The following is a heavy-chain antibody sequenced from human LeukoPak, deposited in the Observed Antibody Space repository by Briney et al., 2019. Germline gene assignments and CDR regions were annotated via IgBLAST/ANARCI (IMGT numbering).Heavy chain of an antibody. V-gene: IGHV4-39*07. J-gene: IGHJ4*02. Sequence: SETLSLICTVSGCSISSYYWGWIRQPPGRGLEWIGTHSHSGSAYYNPSLRSRITMSLDTSENQLSLKLYSVTAADTAIYYCARYQTGTMFAVWGQGTLVTISS. CDR3: ARYQTGTMFAV. CDR2: HSHSGSA. D-gene: IGHD1/OR15-1a*01. CDR1: GCSISSYY.